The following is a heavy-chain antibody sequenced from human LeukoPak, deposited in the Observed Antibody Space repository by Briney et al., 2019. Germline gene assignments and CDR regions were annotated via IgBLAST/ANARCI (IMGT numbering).Heavy chain of an antibody. D-gene: IGHD3-16*02. CDR1: GGSYSGYY. V-gene: IGHV4-34*01. Sequence: PSETLSLTCAVYGGSYSGYYWSWIRQPPGEGLEWIGEINHSGSINYNPSLKSRVTISVDTSKNQFSLKLSSVTAADTAVYYCARGAAEMFWGSYRYNYFDYWGQGTLVTVSS. CDR3: ARGAAEMFWGSYRYNYFDY. J-gene: IGHJ4*02. CDR2: INHSGSI.